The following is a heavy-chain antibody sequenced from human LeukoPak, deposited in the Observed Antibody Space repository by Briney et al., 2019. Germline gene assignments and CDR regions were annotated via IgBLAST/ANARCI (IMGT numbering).Heavy chain of an antibody. V-gene: IGHV3-33*01. D-gene: IGHD6-13*01. J-gene: IGHJ4*02. CDR1: GFTFSSYG. CDR3: ARGPAADLYYFDY. CDR2: IWYDGSNK. Sequence: GGSLRPSCAAAGFTFSSYGMHWVRQAPGKGLEWVAVIWYDGSNKYYADSVKGRFTISRDNSKNTLYLQMNSLRAEDTAVYYCARGPAADLYYFDYWGQGTLVTVSS.